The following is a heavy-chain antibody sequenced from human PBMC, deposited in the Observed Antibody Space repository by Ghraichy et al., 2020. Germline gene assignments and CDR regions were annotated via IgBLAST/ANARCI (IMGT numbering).Heavy chain of an antibody. CDR1: GFTFSSYG. J-gene: IGHJ4*02. CDR2: ISSSSSYI. Sequence: GGSLRLSCAASGFTFSSYGMNWVRQAPGKGLEWVSSISSSSSYIFYADSVKGRFTISRDNAKNSLYLQMNSLRAEDTAVYYCARDPGYCSGGRCYLEQFDCWGQGTLVTVSS. D-gene: IGHD2-15*01. CDR3: ARDPGYCSGGRCYLEQFDC. V-gene: IGHV3-21*01.